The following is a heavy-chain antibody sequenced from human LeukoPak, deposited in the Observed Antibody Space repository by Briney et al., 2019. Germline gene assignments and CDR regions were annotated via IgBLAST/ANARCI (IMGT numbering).Heavy chain of an antibody. CDR1: GFTFNKYT. D-gene: IGHD2-15*01. CDR2: ISTSSSYI. J-gene: IGHJ4*02. CDR3: AKDLVYCSGGSCYTAFDY. Sequence: GGSLRLSCAASGFTFNKYTMNWVRQAPGKGLEWVSSISTSSSYIYYADSVKGRFTISRDNSKNTLYLQMNSLRAEDTAVYYCAKDLVYCSGGSCYTAFDYWGQGTLVTVSS. V-gene: IGHV3-21*01.